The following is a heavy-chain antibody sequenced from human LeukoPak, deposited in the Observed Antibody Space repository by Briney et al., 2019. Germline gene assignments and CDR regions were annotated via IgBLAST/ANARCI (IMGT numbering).Heavy chain of an antibody. J-gene: IGHJ6*02. CDR2: INHSGST. D-gene: IGHD5-12*01. V-gene: IGHV4-34*01. CDR3: ARGYPWLRFLAVGPRYYYGMDV. Sequence: SETLSLTCAVYGGSFSGYYWSWIRQPPGKGLEWIGEINHSGSTNYNPSLKSRVTISVDTSKNQFSLKLSSVAAADTAVYYCARGYPWLRFLAVGPRYYYGMDVWGQGTTVTVSS. CDR1: GGSFSGYY.